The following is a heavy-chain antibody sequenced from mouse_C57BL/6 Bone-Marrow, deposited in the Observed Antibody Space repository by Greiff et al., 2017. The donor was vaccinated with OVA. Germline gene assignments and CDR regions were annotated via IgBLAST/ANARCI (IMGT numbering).Heavy chain of an antibody. CDR3: AAGQLGRYFDV. J-gene: IGHJ1*03. D-gene: IGHD4-1*02. V-gene: IGHV5-17*01. CDR1: GFTFSDYG. Sequence: EVMLVESGGGLVKLGGSLKLSCAASGFTFSDYGMHWVRQAPEKGLEWVAYISSGSSTIYYADTVKGRFTISRDNAKNTLFLQMTSLRSEDTAMYYCAAGQLGRYFDVWGTGTTVTVSS. CDR2: ISSGSSTI.